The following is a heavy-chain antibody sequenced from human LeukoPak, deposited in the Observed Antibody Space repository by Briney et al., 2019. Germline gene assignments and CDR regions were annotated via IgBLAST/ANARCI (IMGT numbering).Heavy chain of an antibody. CDR1: GFTFSSYA. CDR3: PLPALGY. Sequence: GGSLRLSCSASGFTFSSYAMHWVRQAPGKGLQYVSGISTNAGRTYYAESVKGRFTISRDNSKNTLYLQMSSLRAEDTAVYFCPLPALGYWGQGALVTVSS. D-gene: IGHD2-21*01. J-gene: IGHJ4*02. V-gene: IGHV3-64D*08. CDR2: ISTNAGRT.